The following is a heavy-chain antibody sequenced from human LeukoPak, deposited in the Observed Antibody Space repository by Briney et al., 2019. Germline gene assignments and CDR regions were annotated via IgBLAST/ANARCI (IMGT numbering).Heavy chain of an antibody. V-gene: IGHV4-59*01. CDR1: GGSISSYY. CDR3: ARVRRDGYNYYFDY. D-gene: IGHD5-24*01. CDR2: IYYSGST. Sequence: KASETLCLTCTVSGGSISSYYWSWIRQPPGKGLEWIGYIYYSGSTNYNPSLKSRVTISVDTSKNQFSLKLSSVTAADTAVYYCARVRRDGYNYYFDYWGQGTLVTVSS. J-gene: IGHJ4*02.